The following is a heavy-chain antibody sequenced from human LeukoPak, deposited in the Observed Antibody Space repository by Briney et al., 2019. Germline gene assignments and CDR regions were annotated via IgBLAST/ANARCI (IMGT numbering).Heavy chain of an antibody. CDR2: IYYSGTT. V-gene: IGHV4-59*08. CDR3: ARLKFDVLTGYYEALDY. J-gene: IGHJ4*02. Sequence: SETLSLTCTVSGDSLINFYWSWIRQPPGKGLEWIGYIYYSGTTNYNPSLKSRVTMSVDTSKNQFSLKLRSVTAADTAVYYCARLKFDVLTGYYEALDYWGQGTLATVSS. D-gene: IGHD3-9*01. CDR1: GDSLINFY.